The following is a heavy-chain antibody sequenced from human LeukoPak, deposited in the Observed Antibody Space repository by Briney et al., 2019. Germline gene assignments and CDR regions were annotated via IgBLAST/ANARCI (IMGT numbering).Heavy chain of an antibody. CDR1: GYTFTGYY. V-gene: IGHV1-2*02. J-gene: IGHJ4*02. D-gene: IGHD4-17*01. CDR3: TRDNGDYWFEF. Sequence: ASVKVSCKASGYTFTGYYMHWVRQAPGQGLEWMGWINPNSGGTNYAQKFQGRVTMTRDTSISTAYMELTRLRSDDTAVYYCTRDNGDYWFEFWGQGTLVTVSS. CDR2: INPNSGGT.